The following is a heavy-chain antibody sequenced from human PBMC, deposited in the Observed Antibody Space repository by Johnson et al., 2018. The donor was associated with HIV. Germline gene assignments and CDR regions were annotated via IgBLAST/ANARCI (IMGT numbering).Heavy chain of an antibody. CDR1: GFTFSNAW. Sequence: VQLVESGGGVVQPGRSLRLSCAASGFTFSNAWITWVRQGPGKGLEWVGRIKSKTDGGTTDYAAPVKGRFSISSDDSTNTLHMQMSSLKTEDTAVYYCWAQWTVITFGGPSAFDIWGQGTVVTVS. V-gene: IGHV3-15*01. CDR3: WAQWTVITFGGPSAFDI. D-gene: IGHD3-16*01. CDR2: IKSKTDGGTT. J-gene: IGHJ3*02.